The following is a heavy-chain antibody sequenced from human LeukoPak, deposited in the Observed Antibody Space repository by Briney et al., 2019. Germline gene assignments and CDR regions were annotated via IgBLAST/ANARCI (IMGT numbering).Heavy chain of an antibody. Sequence: SETLSLTCTVSGGSISSYYWSWIRQPAGKGLEWIGRIYTSGSTNYNPSLKSRVTMSVDTSKNQFSLKLSSVTAADTAVYYCARYYCSTGTCFHFDYWGQGALVTVSS. CDR2: IYTSGST. CDR1: GGSISSYY. V-gene: IGHV4-4*07. J-gene: IGHJ4*02. D-gene: IGHD2-15*01. CDR3: ARYYCSTGTCFHFDY.